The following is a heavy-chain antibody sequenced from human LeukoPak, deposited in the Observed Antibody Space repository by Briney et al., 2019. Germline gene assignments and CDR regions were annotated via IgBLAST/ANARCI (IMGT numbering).Heavy chain of an antibody. CDR2: IYHSGST. CDR3: ARQPPFSYYYDSSGTNFDY. CDR1: GASISNSKYY. J-gene: IGHJ4*02. D-gene: IGHD3-22*01. V-gene: IGHV4-39*01. Sequence: SSETLSLTCTVSGASISNSKYYWAWIRQTPGKGLEWNGSIYHSGSTYHNPSLKTRVTISVDTSNVQFSLRLRSVTAADTAVYYCARQPPFSYYYDSSGTNFDYWGQGTLVTVSS.